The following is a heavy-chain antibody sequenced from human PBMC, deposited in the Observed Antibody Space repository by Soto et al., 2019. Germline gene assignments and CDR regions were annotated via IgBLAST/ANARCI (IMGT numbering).Heavy chain of an antibody. D-gene: IGHD1-26*01. CDR3: ANGGSSPNDAFDI. V-gene: IGHV3-30*18. J-gene: IGHJ3*02. CDR2: ISYDGSNK. Sequence: GGSLRLSCAASGFTFSSYGMHWVRQAPGKGLEWVAVISYDGSNKNYADSVKGRFTISRDNSKNTLYLQMNSLRAEDTAVYYCANGGSSPNDAFDIWGQGTMVTVSS. CDR1: GFTFSSYG.